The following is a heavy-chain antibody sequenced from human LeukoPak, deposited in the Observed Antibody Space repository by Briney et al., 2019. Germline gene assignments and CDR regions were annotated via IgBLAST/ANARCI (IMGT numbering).Heavy chain of an antibody. J-gene: IGHJ6*02. CDR1: GFTFSSYS. D-gene: IGHD6-19*01. CDR3: ATAGYSSGWFTQNYGMDV. V-gene: IGHV3-48*01. CDR2: ISSSSSTT. Sequence: PGGSLRLSCAASGFTFSSYSMNWVRQAPGKGLELVSYISSSSSTTYYADSVKGRFTISRDNAKNSLYLQMNSLRAEDTAVYYCATAGYSSGWFTQNYGMDVWGQGTTVTVSS.